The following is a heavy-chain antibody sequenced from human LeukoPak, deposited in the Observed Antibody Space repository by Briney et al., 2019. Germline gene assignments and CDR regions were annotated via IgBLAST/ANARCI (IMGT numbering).Heavy chain of an antibody. CDR2: IYHSGST. D-gene: IGHD2-2*01. CDR3: ARDCRGSTCDGYFDY. Sequence: SETLSLTCTVSGGSISSYYWSWIRQPPGKGLEWIGSIYHSGSTYHNPSLKSRVTISVDTSKNQFSLKLSSVTAADTAVYYCARDCRGSTCDGYFDYWGQGTLVTVSS. J-gene: IGHJ4*02. V-gene: IGHV4-38-2*02. CDR1: GGSISSYY.